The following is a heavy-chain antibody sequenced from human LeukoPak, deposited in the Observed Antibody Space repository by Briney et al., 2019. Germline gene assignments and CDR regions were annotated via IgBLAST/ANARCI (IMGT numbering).Heavy chain of an antibody. CDR1: GGSFSGYY. CDR2: INPSGRI. J-gene: IGHJ6*03. CDR3: ARGRQEVSMIVVVMTAVSYYLDV. D-gene: IGHD3-22*01. V-gene: IGHV4-34*01. Sequence: SETLSLTCAVYGGSFSGYYWTWVRQAPGKGLEWIGEINPSGRISYNPSLKSRLTISVDASKNQFSLNLRSLTAADTAVYYCARGRQEVSMIVVVMTAVSYYLDVWGKGTTVTVS.